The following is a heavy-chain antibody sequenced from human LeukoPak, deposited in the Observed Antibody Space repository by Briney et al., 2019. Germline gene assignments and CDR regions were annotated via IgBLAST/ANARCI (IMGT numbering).Heavy chain of an antibody. CDR2: IHYSGSA. J-gene: IGHJ4*02. D-gene: IGHD3-22*01. V-gene: IGHV4-59*08. Sequence: KPSETLSLTCTVSGASISGYFWSWIRQPPGKGPEWIGFIHYSGSANYNPSLESRLTTSADTSKNQFPLKLSSVVAADTAVYYCARHYDGGAKLRLDYWGRGTLVTVSS. CDR3: ARHYDGGAKLRLDY. CDR1: GASISGYF.